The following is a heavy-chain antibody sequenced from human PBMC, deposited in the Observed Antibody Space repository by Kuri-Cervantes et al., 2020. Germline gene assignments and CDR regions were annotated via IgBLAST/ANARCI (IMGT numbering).Heavy chain of an antibody. Sequence: GESLKISCAASGFTFSSYSMNWVRQAPGKGLEWVSLISWDGGSTYYADSVKGRFTISRDNSKTSLYLQMNSLRVEDTALYYCRGSGDYDYWGQGTLVTVSS. D-gene: IGHD3-10*01. V-gene: IGHV3-43D*03. CDR3: RGSGDYDY. CDR1: GFTFSSYS. CDR2: ISWDGGST. J-gene: IGHJ4*02.